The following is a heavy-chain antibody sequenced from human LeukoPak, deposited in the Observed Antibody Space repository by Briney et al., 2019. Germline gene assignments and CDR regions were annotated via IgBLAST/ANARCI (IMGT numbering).Heavy chain of an antibody. D-gene: IGHD1-26*01. CDR3: AKVLVGPTYYFDY. V-gene: IGHV3-23*01. CDR1: GFTFSSYA. CDR2: ITGSGGST. Sequence: PGGSLRLSCAASGFTFSSYAMSWVRQAPGKGLEWVSAITGSGGSTYYADSVKGRFTISRDNSKNTLYLQMNSLRAEETAIYYCAKVLVGPTYYFDYWGQGTLVTVSS. J-gene: IGHJ4*02.